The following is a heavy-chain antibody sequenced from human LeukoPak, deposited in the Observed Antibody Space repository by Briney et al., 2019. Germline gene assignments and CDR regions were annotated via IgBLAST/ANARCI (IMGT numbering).Heavy chain of an antibody. J-gene: IGHJ4*02. CDR1: GFTFSFSP. Sequence: GGSLRLSCSASGFTFSFSPIHCVPPPPGQGLEYVTSFSTDGNTAFYADSVQGRFTISRDNSQNSVSLQMGSLSAEDSAVYYSVKARGDCSTSSCFLEYWGQGTLVTVS. CDR2: FSTDGNTA. CDR3: VKARGDCSTSSCFLEY. D-gene: IGHD2-2*01. V-gene: IGHV3-64D*06.